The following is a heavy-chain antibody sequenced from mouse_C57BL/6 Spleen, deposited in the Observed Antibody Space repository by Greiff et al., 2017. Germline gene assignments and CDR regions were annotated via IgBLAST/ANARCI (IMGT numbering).Heavy chain of an antibody. CDR1: GYTFTSSW. Sequence: VQLQQSGAELAKPGASVKLSCKASGYTFTSSWMPWVKQRPGQGLEWIGYINPSSGYTKSNQKFKDKATLTADKSSSTAYMQLSSLTYEDSAVYYCARSPLTTVASYYFDYWGQGTTLTVSS. CDR2: INPSSGYT. CDR3: ARSPLTTVASYYFDY. V-gene: IGHV1-7*01. J-gene: IGHJ2*01. D-gene: IGHD1-1*01.